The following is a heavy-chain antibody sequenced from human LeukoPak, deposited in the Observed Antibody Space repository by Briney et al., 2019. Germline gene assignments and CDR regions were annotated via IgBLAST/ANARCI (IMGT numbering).Heavy chain of an antibody. J-gene: IGHJ4*02. V-gene: IGHV3-53*01. CDR3: ALQGYCSGGSCSFEVDY. CDR1: GFTVGSNY. D-gene: IGHD2-15*01. Sequence: GGSLRLSCAASGFTVGSNYMSWVRQAPGKGLEWVSVIYSGGSTYYADSVKGRFTISRDNSKNTLYLQMNSLRAEDTAVYYCALQGYCSGGSCSFEVDYWGQGTLVTVSS. CDR2: IYSGGST.